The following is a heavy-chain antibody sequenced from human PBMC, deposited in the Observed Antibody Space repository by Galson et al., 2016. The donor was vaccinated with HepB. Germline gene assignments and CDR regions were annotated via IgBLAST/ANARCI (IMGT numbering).Heavy chain of an antibody. Sequence: SETLSLTCTVSGGSISSRSHYWGWIRQPPGKGLEWIGNIYYSRSTYYNPSLQSRLTISVDTSKNQFSLKLTSVTAADTAVYYLARRQGALTPWMVAPPDNSYDLDVWGTGTTVTVSS. D-gene: IGHD1-26*01. CDR2: IYYSRST. CDR3: ARRQGALTPWMVAPPDNSYDLDV. J-gene: IGHJ6*04. CDR1: GGSISSRSHY. V-gene: IGHV4-39*01.